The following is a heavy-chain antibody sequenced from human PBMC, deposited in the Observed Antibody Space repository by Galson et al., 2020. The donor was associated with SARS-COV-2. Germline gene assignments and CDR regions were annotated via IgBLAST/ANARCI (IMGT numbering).Heavy chain of an antibody. D-gene: IGHD6-13*01. CDR2: IDWDDDK. CDR1: GFSLSTSGMC. Sequence: PKLVKPTQTLTLTSTISGFSLSTSGMCVSWIRQPPGKALKWLTRIDWDDDKYYSTSLKTRHTIPKDTSKNQDVLTMTNMDPVDTATYYCARDLIAAAGRYYYYYGMDVWGEGSTVTV. CDR3: ARDLIAAAGRYYYYYGMDV. V-gene: IGHV2-70*11. J-gene: IGHJ6*02.